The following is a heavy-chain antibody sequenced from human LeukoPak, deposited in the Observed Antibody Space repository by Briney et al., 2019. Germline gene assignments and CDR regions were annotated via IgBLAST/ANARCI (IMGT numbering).Heavy chain of an antibody. CDR2: IYSGGST. V-gene: IGHV3-66*01. CDR1: GFTVSSNY. J-gene: IGHJ4*02. CDR3: ASANPSKSGSSDY. Sequence: RGSLRLSCAASGFTVSSNYMSWVRQAPGKGLEWVSVIYSGGSTYYADSVKGRFTISRDNSKNTLYLQMNSLRAEDTAVYYCASANPSKSGSSDYWGQGTLVTVSS.